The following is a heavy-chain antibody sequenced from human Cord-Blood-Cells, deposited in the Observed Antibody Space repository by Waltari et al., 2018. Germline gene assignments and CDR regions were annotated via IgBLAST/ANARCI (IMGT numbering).Heavy chain of an antibody. J-gene: IGHJ4*02. D-gene: IGHD2-2*01. CDR2: INSDGSGK. Sequence: EVQLVESGGGLVQPGGSLRLSCAASGFTFSSYWMHWVRQAPGKGLVWVSRINSDGSGKSTADTGKGRVTISRDNAKNTLYLQMNMLRAEDTAVYYCARGGGGYCSSTSCFDYWGQGTLVTVSS. CDR1: GFTFSSYW. CDR3: ARGGGGYCSSTSCFDY. V-gene: IGHV3-74*01.